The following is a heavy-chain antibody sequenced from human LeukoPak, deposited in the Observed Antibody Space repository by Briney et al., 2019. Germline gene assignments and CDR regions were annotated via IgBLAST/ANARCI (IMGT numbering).Heavy chain of an antibody. CDR1: GFTFSSYT. CDR3: ARRKVGNYYDTIDI. D-gene: IGHD3-16*01. Sequence: PGGSLRLSCAASGFTFSSYTMNWVRQAPGKGLEWVSYISSSSITTYYADSVKGRFTISRDNAGDSLYLQMNSLRADDTAVYYCARRKVGNYYDTIDIWGQGAMVTVSS. J-gene: IGHJ3*02. CDR2: ISSSSITT. V-gene: IGHV3-48*01.